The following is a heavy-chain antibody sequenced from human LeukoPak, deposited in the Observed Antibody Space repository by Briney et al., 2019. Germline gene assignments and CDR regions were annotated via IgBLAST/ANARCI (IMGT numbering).Heavy chain of an antibody. Sequence: GGSLRLSCAASGFTFSSYGMHWVRQAPGKGLEWVAVISYDGSNKYYADSVKGRFTISRDNSKNTLYLQMNSLRAEDTAVYYCAKDRLPQLWFHGDAFDIWGQGTMVTVSS. D-gene: IGHD5-18*01. J-gene: IGHJ3*02. CDR1: GFTFSSYG. CDR3: AKDRLPQLWFHGDAFDI. V-gene: IGHV3-30*18. CDR2: ISYDGSNK.